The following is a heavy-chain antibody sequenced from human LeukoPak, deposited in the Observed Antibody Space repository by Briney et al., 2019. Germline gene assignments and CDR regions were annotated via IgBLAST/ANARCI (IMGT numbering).Heavy chain of an antibody. CDR1: GGSISSGGYY. V-gene: IGHV4-31*03. CDR3: ARGSKDIVVVPAATGPWFDP. D-gene: IGHD2-2*01. Sequence: PSETLSLTCTVPGGSISSGGYYWSWIRQHPGKGLEWIGYIYYSGSTYYNPSLKSRVTISVDTSKNQFSLKLSSVTAADTAVYYCARGSKDIVVVPAATGPWFDPWGQGTLVTVSS. J-gene: IGHJ5*02. CDR2: IYYSGST.